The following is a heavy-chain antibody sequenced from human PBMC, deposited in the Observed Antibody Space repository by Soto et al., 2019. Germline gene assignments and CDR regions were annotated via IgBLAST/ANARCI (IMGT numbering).Heavy chain of an antibody. D-gene: IGHD3-22*01. V-gene: IGHV6-1*01. CDR3: ARESHDSSGYDDRRDVFSI. CDR2: TYYRSKWYN. CDR1: GDSVSSNSAA. J-gene: IGHJ3*02. Sequence: SQTLSLTCAISGDSVSSNSAAWNWIRQSPSRGLEWLGRTYYRSKWYNDYAVSVKSRITINPDTSKNQFSLQLNSVTPEDTAVYYCARESHDSSGYDDRRDVFSISAQRTFVTGSS.